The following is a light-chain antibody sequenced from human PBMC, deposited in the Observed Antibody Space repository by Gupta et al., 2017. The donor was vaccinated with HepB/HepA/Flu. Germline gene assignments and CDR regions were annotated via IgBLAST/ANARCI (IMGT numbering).Light chain of an antibody. J-gene: IGLJ2*01. V-gene: IGLV8-61*01. Sequence: QTVVTQEPSGSVSLGGTVTLTCGLSSGSVSTSDYPSWYQQNPGQAPRTLIYSTNTRSSGVPDRFSGSILGNKAALTIAGAQADDESDYYCALYMGGGILFGGGTKLTVL. CDR1: SGSVSTSDY. CDR2: STN. CDR3: ALYMGGGIL.